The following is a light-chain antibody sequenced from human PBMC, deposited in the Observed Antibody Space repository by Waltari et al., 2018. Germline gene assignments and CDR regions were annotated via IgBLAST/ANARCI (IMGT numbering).Light chain of an antibody. J-gene: IGKJ1*01. V-gene: IGKV3-20*01. CDR3: QHYVRLPVT. Sequence: EIVLTQSPGTLSLSPGERATLSCRASQSVGRTLTWYQQKPCQAPSPLVYGASSRATDIPDRFSGSGSGTDFSLTISRLEPEDFAVYYCQHYVRLPVTFGQGTKVEIK. CDR1: QSVGRT. CDR2: GAS.